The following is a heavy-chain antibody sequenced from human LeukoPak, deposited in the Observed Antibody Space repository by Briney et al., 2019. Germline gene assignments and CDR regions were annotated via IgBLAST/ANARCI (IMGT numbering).Heavy chain of an antibody. D-gene: IGHD6-19*01. CDR1: GFPFSDYY. CDR2: IRYDGSHK. J-gene: IGHJ4*02. V-gene: IGHV3-30*02. Sequence: GGSLRLSCAASGFPFSDYYMNWVRQAPGKGLEWVAFIRYDGSHKFYADSVKGRFTISRDNAKNTLYLQMNSLRAEETAVYYCTRDLGVAALDNWGQGTLVTVSS. CDR3: TRDLGVAALDN.